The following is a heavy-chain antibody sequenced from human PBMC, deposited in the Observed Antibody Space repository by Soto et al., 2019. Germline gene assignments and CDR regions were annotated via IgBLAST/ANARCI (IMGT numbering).Heavy chain of an antibody. J-gene: IGHJ3*01. CDR3: APMNILAGHAFDF. D-gene: IGHD3-9*01. CDR1: GVSVSNGNYY. V-gene: IGHV4-61*01. CDR2: VYYTGAT. Sequence: QVQLQESGPGLVKPSETLSLTCTVSGVSVSNGNYYWSWIRQSPGKGLEWIGYVYYTGATNYKSSLKSRVTISVDTSKNQFSLQLNSVTAADTAVYSCAPMNILAGHAFDFWGQGTMVTVSS.